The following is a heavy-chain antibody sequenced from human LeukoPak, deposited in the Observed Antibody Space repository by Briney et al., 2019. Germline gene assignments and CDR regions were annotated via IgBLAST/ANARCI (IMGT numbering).Heavy chain of an antibody. J-gene: IGHJ4*02. Sequence: GESLKISCKGSGYSFTSYWIGWVRQMPGKGLEWMGIIYPGDSDTRYSPSFQGQVTISADKSISTAYLQWSSLKASDTAMYYCARHGISSSWYELHVGGDYWGQGTLVTVSS. D-gene: IGHD6-13*01. V-gene: IGHV5-51*01. CDR1: GYSFTSYW. CDR2: IYPGDSDT. CDR3: ARHGISSSWYELHVGGDY.